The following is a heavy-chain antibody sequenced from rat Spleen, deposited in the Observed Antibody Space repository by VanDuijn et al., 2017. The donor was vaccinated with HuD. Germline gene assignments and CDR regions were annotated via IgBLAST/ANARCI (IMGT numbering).Heavy chain of an antibody. CDR3: ARPTTGYGVMDA. CDR2: IRTGGGNT. V-gene: IGHV5S23*01. J-gene: IGHJ4*01. Sequence: EVQLVESGGGLVQPGRSLKLSCAASGFTFSNYDMAWVRQAPTKGLEWVASIRTGGGNTYYRDSVKGRFTISRDNAKSTLYLQVDSLRSEDTAIYYCARPTTGYGVMDAWGQGASVTVSS. D-gene: IGHD4-3*01. CDR1: GFTFSNYD.